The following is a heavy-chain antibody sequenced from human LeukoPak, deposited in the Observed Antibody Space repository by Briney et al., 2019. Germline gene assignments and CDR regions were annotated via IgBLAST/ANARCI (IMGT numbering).Heavy chain of an antibody. D-gene: IGHD1-26*01. CDR2: IWYDGSSK. CDR3: AKGATAFDY. V-gene: IGHV3-33*06. CDR1: GFTFSNNG. Sequence: GGSLRLSCVASGFTFSNNGMHWVRQAPGKGLEWVAVIWYDGSSKYYADPVKGRFTISRDTSKNTLYLQMNSLRAEDTAVYYCAKGATAFDYWGQGTLVTVSS. J-gene: IGHJ4*02.